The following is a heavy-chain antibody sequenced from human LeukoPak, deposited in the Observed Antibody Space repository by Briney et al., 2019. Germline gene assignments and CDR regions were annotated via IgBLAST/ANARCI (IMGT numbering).Heavy chain of an antibody. CDR2: INHSGST. Sequence: SETLSLTCAVYGGSFSGYYWSWIRQPPGKGLEWIGEINHSGSTNYNPSLKSRVTISVDTSKNQFSLKLSSVTAAGTAVYYCARAGHYYDSSGYNYWGQGTLVTVSS. J-gene: IGHJ4*02. CDR3: ARAGHYYDSSGYNY. CDR1: GGSFSGYY. V-gene: IGHV4-34*01. D-gene: IGHD3-22*01.